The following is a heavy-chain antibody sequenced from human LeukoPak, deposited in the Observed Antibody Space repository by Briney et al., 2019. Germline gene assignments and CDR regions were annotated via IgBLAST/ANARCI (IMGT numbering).Heavy chain of an antibody. J-gene: IGHJ5*02. CDR2: INPNSDGT. V-gene: IGHV1-2*02. CDR1: GYTFTSYY. CDR3: ARGSAMVTTYRGGNCFDP. Sequence: ASVKVSCKACGYTFTSYYMHWIRQAPGQGLEWMGWINPNSDGTNYAQKFQGRVTMTRDTSISTAYMELSRLRSDDTAVYYCARGSAMVTTYRGGNCFDPWGQGTLVTVSS. D-gene: IGHD5-18*01.